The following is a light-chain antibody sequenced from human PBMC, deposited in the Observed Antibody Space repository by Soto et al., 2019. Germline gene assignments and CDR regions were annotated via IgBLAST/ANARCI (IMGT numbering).Light chain of an antibody. CDR1: SSDVGSYTL. J-gene: IGLJ2*01. V-gene: IGLV2-23*02. CDR3: CSYAGSYVV. CDR2: EVS. Sequence: QSALTQPASVSGSPGQSITISCTGTSSDVGSYTLVSWYQQHPGKAPKLMIYEVSKRPSGVSNRFSGSKSGNTASLTISGLQAEDEADYYCCSYAGSYVVFGGGTQLTVL.